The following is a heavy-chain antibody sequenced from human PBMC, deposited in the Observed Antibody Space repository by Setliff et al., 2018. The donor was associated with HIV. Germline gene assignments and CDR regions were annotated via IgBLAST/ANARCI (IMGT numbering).Heavy chain of an antibody. Sequence: SETLSLTCTVPGGSISIISYYWGWIRQPPGKGLEYIGSIYYSGSTYYNPSLKSRVTISVDTSKNQFSLNLSSVTAADTAVYYCARVDCSGTSCYRDSYYYMDVWGKGATVTVSS. CDR1: GGSISIISYY. J-gene: IGHJ6*03. CDR2: IYYSGST. D-gene: IGHD2-2*01. CDR3: ARVDCSGTSCYRDSYYYMDV. V-gene: IGHV4-39*01.